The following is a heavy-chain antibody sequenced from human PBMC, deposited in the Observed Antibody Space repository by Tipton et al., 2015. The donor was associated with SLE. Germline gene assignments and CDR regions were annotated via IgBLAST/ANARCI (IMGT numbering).Heavy chain of an antibody. V-gene: IGHV3-11*04. J-gene: IGHJ4*02. CDR1: GFRFSDYY. CDR3: ARPSTTVVPDY. D-gene: IGHD3-10*01. Sequence: SLRLSCAASGFRFSDYYMNWMRQAPGKGLEWVSHISYSGSTIYYADSVKGRFTISRDNAKNSLYLQMNSLRAEDTAVYYCARPSTTVVPDYWGRGTLVTVSS. CDR2: ISYSGSTI.